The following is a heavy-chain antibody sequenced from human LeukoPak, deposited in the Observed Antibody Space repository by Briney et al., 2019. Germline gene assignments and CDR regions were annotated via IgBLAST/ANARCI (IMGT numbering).Heavy chain of an antibody. CDR1: GFTFSSYA. V-gene: IGHV3-30*04. Sequence: QPGRSLRLSCAASGFTFSSYAMHWVRQAPGKGLEWVAVISYDGSNKYYADSVKGRFTISRDNSKNTLYLQMNSLRAEDTAVYYCARGTYYDFWSGHLTHDHAFDIWGQGTMVTVSS. CDR2: ISYDGSNK. D-gene: IGHD3-3*01. CDR3: ARGTYYDFWSGHLTHDHAFDI. J-gene: IGHJ3*02.